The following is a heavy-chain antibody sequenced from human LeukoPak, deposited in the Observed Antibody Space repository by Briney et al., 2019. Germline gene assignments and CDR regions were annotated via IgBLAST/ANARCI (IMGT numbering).Heavy chain of an antibody. CDR1: GFTFRSYG. J-gene: IGHJ4*02. D-gene: IGHD6-19*01. CDR2: IWYDGSNK. CDR3: ARRGAVAGSPFDY. Sequence: GRSLRLSCAASGFTFRSYGMHWVRQAPGKGLEWVAVIWYDGSNKYYADSVKGRFTTSRDNSKNTLYLQMNSLRAEDTAVYYCARRGAVAGSPFDYWGQGTLVTVSS. V-gene: IGHV3-33*01.